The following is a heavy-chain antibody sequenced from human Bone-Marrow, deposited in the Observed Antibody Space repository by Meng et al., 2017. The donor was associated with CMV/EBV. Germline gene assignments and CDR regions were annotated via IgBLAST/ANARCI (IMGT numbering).Heavy chain of an antibody. CDR3: ASKIVVVPAAMRDYYYGMDV. D-gene: IGHD2-2*01. J-gene: IGHJ6*02. CDR1: GYTFSGYY. Sequence: ASAKVTCKASGYTFSGYYMHWVRQAPGQGLEWMGWINPNSGGTNYAQKFQGRVTMTRDTSISTAYMELSRLRSGDTAVYYCASKIVVVPAAMRDYYYGMDVWGQGTTVTVSS. CDR2: INPNSGGT. V-gene: IGHV1-2*02.